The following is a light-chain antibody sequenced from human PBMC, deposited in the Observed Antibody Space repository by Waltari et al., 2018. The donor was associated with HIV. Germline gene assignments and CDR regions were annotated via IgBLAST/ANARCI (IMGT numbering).Light chain of an antibody. J-gene: IGLJ1*01. CDR1: SGSVSTSNY. Sequence: QTVVTQEPSFSVSPGGTVTLTCGLTSGSVSTSNYASWFQQTPGQTPRTLIYNTNFRSSGVSDRFSGSILGNKAALTITGAQADDESEYYCLLYMGRDIFVSGTGTKVTVL. CDR2: NTN. CDR3: LLYMGRDIFV. V-gene: IGLV8-61*01.